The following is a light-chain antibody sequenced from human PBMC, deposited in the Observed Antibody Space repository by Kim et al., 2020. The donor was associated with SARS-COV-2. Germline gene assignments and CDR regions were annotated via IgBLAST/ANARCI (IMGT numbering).Light chain of an antibody. J-gene: IGLJ3*02. CDR1: SSDVGGYNY. V-gene: IGLV2-8*01. CDR2: EVS. CDR3: ASYAGSNTWV. Sequence: QSVLTQPPSASGSPGQSVTISCTGTSSDVGGYNYVSWYQQHPGKAPKLMISEVSDRPSGVPDRFSGSKSGNTASLTVSGLQAEDEADYYCASYAGSNTWVWGGGTRLTVL.